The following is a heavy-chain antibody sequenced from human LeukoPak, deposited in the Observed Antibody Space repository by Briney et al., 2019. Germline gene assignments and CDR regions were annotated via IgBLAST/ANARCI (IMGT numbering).Heavy chain of an antibody. CDR2: IYYSGST. CDR3: ARDSVLWFGETHYLDH. Sequence: SETLSLTCTVSGGSISSSSYYWGWIRQPPGKGLEWIGSIYYSGSTYYNPSLKSRVTISVDTSKNQFSLKLSSVTAADTAVYYCARDSVLWFGETHYLDHWGQGTLVTVSS. V-gene: IGHV4-39*07. D-gene: IGHD3-10*01. CDR1: GGSISSSSYY. J-gene: IGHJ4*02.